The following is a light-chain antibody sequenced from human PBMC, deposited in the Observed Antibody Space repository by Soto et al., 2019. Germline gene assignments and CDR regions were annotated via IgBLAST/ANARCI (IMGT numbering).Light chain of an antibody. V-gene: IGLV1-44*01. CDR1: SSNIASNT. CDR2: SNN. J-gene: IGLJ1*01. CDR3: AAWDDSLNGDV. Sequence: QAVVTQPPSASGIPGQRVTLSCSGSSSNIASNTVNWYQQLPGPAPKLLSYSNNQRPSRVPDRFSGAKSGTSASLAISGLQSEDEAHYYCAAWDDSLNGDVFGTGTKVTAL.